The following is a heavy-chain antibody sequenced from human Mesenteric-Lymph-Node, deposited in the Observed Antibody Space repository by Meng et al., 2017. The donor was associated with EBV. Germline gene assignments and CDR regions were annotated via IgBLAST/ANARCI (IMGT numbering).Heavy chain of an antibody. J-gene: IGHJ4*02. V-gene: IGHV1-69*01. Sequence: VQLVQASAEVKKPGSWVKLPCKTSGDTFSTYAITWGRQTPGQGPEWMGGIIPLFGPPNYAQKFQGRVTIIADESTNTAYMELSSLRSEDTAVYYCARDRDAYNYYFDYWGQGTLVTVSS. CDR2: IIPLFGPP. D-gene: IGHD5-24*01. CDR3: ARDRDAYNYYFDY. CDR1: GDTFSTYA.